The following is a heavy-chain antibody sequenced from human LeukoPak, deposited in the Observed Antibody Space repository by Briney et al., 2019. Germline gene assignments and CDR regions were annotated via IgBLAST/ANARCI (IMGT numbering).Heavy chain of an antibody. CDR2: IYYSGST. V-gene: IGHV4-59*01. Sequence: SETLSLTCTVSGGSISSYYWSWIRQPLGKGLEWIGYIYYSGSTNYNPSLKSRVTISVDTSKNQFSLKLSSVTAADTAVYYCARGSRSGFGELLSPFDYWGQGTLVTVSS. CDR3: ARGSRSGFGELLSPFDY. D-gene: IGHD3-10*01. CDR1: GGSISSYY. J-gene: IGHJ4*02.